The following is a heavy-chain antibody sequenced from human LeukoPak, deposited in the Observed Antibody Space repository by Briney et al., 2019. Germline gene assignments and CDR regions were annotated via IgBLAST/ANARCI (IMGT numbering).Heavy chain of an antibody. D-gene: IGHD1-26*01. V-gene: IGHV3-21*01. CDR1: GFTFSSYG. Sequence: GGTLRLSCAASGFTFSSYGMNWVRQAPGKGLEWVSYISSSSSNINYADSVRGRFTISRDNAKNSLYLHMDSLRVEDMAVYYCARAYSERYGLGYYYMDVWGKGTTVTVSS. J-gene: IGHJ6*03. CDR2: ISSSSSNI. CDR3: ARAYSERYGLGYYYMDV.